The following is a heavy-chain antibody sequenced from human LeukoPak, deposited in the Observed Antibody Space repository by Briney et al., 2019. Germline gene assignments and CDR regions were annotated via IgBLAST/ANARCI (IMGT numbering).Heavy chain of an antibody. CDR2: IYYSGST. V-gene: IGHV4-31*03. CDR1: GGSISSGGYY. D-gene: IGHD2-15*01. CDR3: ARQGRVAARQQVDY. J-gene: IGHJ4*02. Sequence: PSQTLSLTCTVSGGSISSGGYYWSWIRQHPGKGLEWIGYIYYSGSTNYNPSLKSRVTISIDTSKNQFSLKLSSVTAADTAVYYCARQGRVAARQQVDYWGQGTLVTVSS.